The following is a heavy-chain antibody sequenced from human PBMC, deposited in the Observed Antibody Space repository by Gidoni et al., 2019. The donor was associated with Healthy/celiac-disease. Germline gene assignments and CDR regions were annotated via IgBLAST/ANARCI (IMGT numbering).Heavy chain of an antibody. CDR2: ISSSSSTI. D-gene: IGHD5-12*01. Sequence: EVQLVESGGGLVQPGGSLRLSCAASGFAFSSYSMNWVRQAPGKGLEWFSYISSSSSTIYYADSVKGRFTISRDNAKNSLYLQMNSLRAEDTAVYYCARARDGYTRYYFDYWGQGTLVTVSS. J-gene: IGHJ4*02. CDR1: GFAFSSYS. V-gene: IGHV3-48*01. CDR3: ARARDGYTRYYFDY.